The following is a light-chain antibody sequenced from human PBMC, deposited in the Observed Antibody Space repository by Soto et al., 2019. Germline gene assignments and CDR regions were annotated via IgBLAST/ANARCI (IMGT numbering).Light chain of an antibody. J-gene: IGKJ2*01. V-gene: IGKV3-20*01. Sequence: EIVLTQSPDTLSLSPGERVTLSCRASQRMTNNFLAWFQQKPGLAPRLLIHGASTRAIGVPDRFTGGGSGTDFVLTISRVEPEDFAVYYCQQYGRSPFTFGQGTKLQIK. CDR3: QQYGRSPFT. CDR1: QRMTNNF. CDR2: GAS.